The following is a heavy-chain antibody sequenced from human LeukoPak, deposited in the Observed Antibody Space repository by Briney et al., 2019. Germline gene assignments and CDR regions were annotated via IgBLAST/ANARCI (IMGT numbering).Heavy chain of an antibody. CDR2: ISYDGSNK. CDR1: GFTFSSYG. V-gene: IGHV3-30*03. D-gene: IGHD6-19*01. CDR3: ARLDLGWSNAFDY. Sequence: PGGSLRLSCVASGFTFSSYGMHWVRQAPGKGLEWVAVISYDGSNKYYADSVKGRFTISRDNSKNTLYLQMNSLRAEDTAVYYCARLDLGWSNAFDYWGQGTLVTVSS. J-gene: IGHJ4*02.